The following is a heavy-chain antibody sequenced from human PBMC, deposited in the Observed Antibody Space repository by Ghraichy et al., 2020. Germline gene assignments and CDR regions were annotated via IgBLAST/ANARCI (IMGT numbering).Heavy chain of an antibody. Sequence: GGSLRLSCVASGFTFSRFATHWVRQAPGKGLEWVAGISSDGTEKDYADSVKGRFTMSRDNSKNTLYLQMNSLRAEDTAVYYCAREGEYDYWGGYYKSENAFDIGGQGTMFTVAS. D-gene: IGHD3/OR15-3a*01. J-gene: IGHJ3*02. CDR2: ISSDGTEK. CDR1: GFTFSRFA. CDR3: AREGEYDYWGGYYKSENAFDI. V-gene: IGHV3-30*04.